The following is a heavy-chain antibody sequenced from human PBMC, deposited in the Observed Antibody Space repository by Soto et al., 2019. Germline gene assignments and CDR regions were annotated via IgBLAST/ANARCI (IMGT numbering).Heavy chain of an antibody. CDR3: ASSGYSSGLDAFDI. Sequence: QVQLVQSGAEVKKPGSSVKVSCKASGGTFSSYAISWVRQAPGQGLEWMGGIIPICGTANYAQKFQGRVTITAHESTSSDYMELCSLRSEDTAVYYCASSGYSSGLDAFDIWGKGTMVTVSS. CDR1: GGTFSSYA. V-gene: IGHV1-69*12. CDR2: IIPICGTA. D-gene: IGHD6-19*01. J-gene: IGHJ3*02.